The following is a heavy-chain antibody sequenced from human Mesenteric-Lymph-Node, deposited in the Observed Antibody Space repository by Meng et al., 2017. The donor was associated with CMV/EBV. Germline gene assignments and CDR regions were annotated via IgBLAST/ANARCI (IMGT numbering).Heavy chain of an antibody. Sequence: GESLKISCKTSGYSFSTYWIGWVRQMPGKGLEWMGIIYPGDSDPRYSPSFQGQVTISADTSISTAYLQWSSLKASDSGIYYCARDATGGRYHFDYWGQGMVVTVSS. CDR3: ARDATGGRYHFDY. CDR1: GYSFSTYW. J-gene: IGHJ4*02. V-gene: IGHV5-51*01. CDR2: IYPGDSDP. D-gene: IGHD2-8*02.